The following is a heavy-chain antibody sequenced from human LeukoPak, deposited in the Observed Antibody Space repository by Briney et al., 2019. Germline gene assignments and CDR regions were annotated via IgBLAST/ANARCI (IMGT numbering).Heavy chain of an antibody. CDR1: GFTFSSYA. CDR2: FSATDHSA. V-gene: IGHV3-23*01. D-gene: IGHD6-13*01. Sequence: GGSLRLSCAASGFTFSSYAMTWVRQAPGKGLERVSAFSATDHSAQYAQSVRGRFTISRDNSKNTLYLQMNSLSAEDTAVYYCAKARIAAAGTGAFDVWGQGTMVTVSS. CDR3: AKARIAAAGTGAFDV. J-gene: IGHJ3*01.